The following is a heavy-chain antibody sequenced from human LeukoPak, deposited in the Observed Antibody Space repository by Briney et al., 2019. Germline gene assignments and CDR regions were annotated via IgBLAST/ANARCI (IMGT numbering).Heavy chain of an antibody. CDR2: ISGSGGST. Sequence: PGGSLRLSCAASGFTFSSYAMSWVRQAPGKGLEWVSAISGSGGSTYYADSVKGQFTISRDNSKNTLYLQMNSLRAEDTAVYYCAKAKVQYYDLFDIWGQGTMVTVSS. J-gene: IGHJ3*02. D-gene: IGHD3-22*01. CDR3: AKAKVQYYDLFDI. CDR1: GFTFSSYA. V-gene: IGHV3-23*01.